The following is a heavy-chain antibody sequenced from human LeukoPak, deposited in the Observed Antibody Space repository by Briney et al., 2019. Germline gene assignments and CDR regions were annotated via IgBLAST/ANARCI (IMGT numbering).Heavy chain of an antibody. J-gene: IGHJ4*02. CDR1: GGSISSGSYY. V-gene: IGHV4-61*02. Sequence: SETLSLTCTVSGGSISSGSYYWSWIRQPAGKGLEWIGRIYTSGSTNYNPSLKSRVTISVDTSKNQFSLKLSSVTAADTAVYYCAREPLGDYVWGSYRYGGSHFDYWGQGTLVTVSS. CDR2: IYTSGST. CDR3: AREPLGDYVWGSYRYGGSHFDY. D-gene: IGHD3-16*02.